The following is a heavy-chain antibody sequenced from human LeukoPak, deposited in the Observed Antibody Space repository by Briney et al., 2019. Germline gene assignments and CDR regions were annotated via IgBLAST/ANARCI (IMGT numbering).Heavy chain of an antibody. CDR1: GYTFTSYY. D-gene: IGHD2-2*01. CDR3: AREGVPAAIYYYYYYMDV. CDR2: INPNSGGT. Sequence: GASVKVSCKASGYTFTSYYMHWVRQAPGQGLEWMGWINPNSGGTNYAQKFQGRVTMTRDTSISTAYMELSRLRSDDTAVYYCAREGVPAAIYYYYYYMDVWGKGTTVTVSS. J-gene: IGHJ6*03. V-gene: IGHV1-2*02.